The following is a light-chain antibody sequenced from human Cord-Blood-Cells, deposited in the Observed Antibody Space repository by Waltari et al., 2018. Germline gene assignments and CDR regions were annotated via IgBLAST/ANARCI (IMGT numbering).Light chain of an antibody. CDR3: QQRSNWLT. CDR2: DAS. CDR1: QSVSSS. V-gene: IGKV3-11*01. J-gene: IGKJ4*01. Sequence: EIVLTQSLATLSLSPGERATLSFRASQSVSSSLAWYQQKPVRAPRLLIYDASNRATGIPARFSGSGSGTDFTLTISSLEPEDFAVYYCQQRSNWLTFGGGTKVEIK.